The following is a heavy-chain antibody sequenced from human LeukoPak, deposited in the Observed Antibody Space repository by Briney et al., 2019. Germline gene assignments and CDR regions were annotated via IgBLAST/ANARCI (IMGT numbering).Heavy chain of an antibody. CDR1: GGSISTYY. CDR3: ARDVGYSGSSDAFDI. D-gene: IGHD1-26*01. J-gene: IGHJ3*02. V-gene: IGHV4-59*01. CDR2: VSDSGIT. Sequence: SETLSLTCTVSGGSISTYYWSWIRQPPGKGLEWIGYVSDSGITNYNPSLKSRVTISVDTSKNQFSLKLSSVTAADTAVYYCARDVGYSGSSDAFDIWGQGTMVTVSS.